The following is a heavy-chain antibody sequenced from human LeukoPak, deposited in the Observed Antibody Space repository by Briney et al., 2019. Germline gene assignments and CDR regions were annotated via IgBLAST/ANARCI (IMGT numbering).Heavy chain of an antibody. CDR2: IYHSGST. CDR1: GGSISSSNW. J-gene: IGHJ4*02. Sequence: SETLSLTCAVSGGSISSSNWWRWVRQPPGKGLEWIGEIYHSGSTNYNPSLKSRVTISVDKSKNQFSLKLSSVTAADTAVYYCASAGYYYGSGSYYNVGYWGQGTLVTVSS. CDR3: ASAGYYYGSGSYYNVGY. D-gene: IGHD3-10*01. V-gene: IGHV4-4*02.